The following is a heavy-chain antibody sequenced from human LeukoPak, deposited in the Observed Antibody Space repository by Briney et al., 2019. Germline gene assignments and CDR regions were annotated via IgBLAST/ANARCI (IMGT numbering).Heavy chain of an antibody. CDR2: ISSSGSTM. J-gene: IGHJ4*02. CDR1: GFTLSDYY. D-gene: IGHD5-18*01. CDR3: ARDQPIGYNYGYPSDN. Sequence: PGGSLRLSCAASGFTLSDYYMSWIRQAPGKGLEWVSYISSSGSTMYYADSVKGRFTISRDNAKNSLYLQMNNLRVEDTAVYYCARDQPIGYNYGYPSDNWRQGTLVTVSS. V-gene: IGHV3-11*04.